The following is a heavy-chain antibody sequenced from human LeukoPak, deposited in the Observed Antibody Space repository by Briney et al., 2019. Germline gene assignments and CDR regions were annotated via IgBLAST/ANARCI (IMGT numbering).Heavy chain of an antibody. CDR1: GFTVSSNY. V-gene: IGHV3-66*01. CDR2: IYSGGST. J-gene: IGHJ4*02. Sequence: PGGSLRLSCAASGFTVSSNYMTWARQAPGKGLEWVSVIYSGGSTYYADSVKGRFTISRDNSKNTLHLQMNSLRAEDTAVYYCARGFLYCSSTSCYIDYWGQGTLVTVSS. CDR3: ARGFLYCSSTSCYIDY. D-gene: IGHD2-2*01.